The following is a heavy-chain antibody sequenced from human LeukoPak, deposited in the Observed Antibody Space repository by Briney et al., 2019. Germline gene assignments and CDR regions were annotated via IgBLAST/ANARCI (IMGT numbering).Heavy chain of an antibody. CDR1: GGSFSGYY. V-gene: IGHV4-34*12. CDR2: IFHSGDT. Sequence: SETLSLTCAVYGGSFSGYYGSWIRQPPGKGLEGIGEIFHSGDTNYKPSLKSRVTISVDKSTNQFSLKLSSVTAADTAVYYCAGAHCGGDCYSGRAFDIWGQGTMVTVSS. J-gene: IGHJ3*02. D-gene: IGHD2-21*02. CDR3: AGAHCGGDCYSGRAFDI.